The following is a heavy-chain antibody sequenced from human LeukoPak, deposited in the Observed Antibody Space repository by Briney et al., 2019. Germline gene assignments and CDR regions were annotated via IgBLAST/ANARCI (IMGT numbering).Heavy chain of an antibody. CDR1: GFTFSSYW. V-gene: IGHV3-15*01. Sequence: GGSLRLSCAASGFTFSSYWMNWVRQAPGKGLEWVGRIKSKTDGGTTDYAAPVKGRFTISRDDSKNTLYLQMNSLKTEDTAVYYCTTTYCSGGSCYDYWGQGTLVTVSS. CDR2: IKSKTDGGTT. D-gene: IGHD2-15*01. CDR3: TTTYCSGGSCYDY. J-gene: IGHJ4*02.